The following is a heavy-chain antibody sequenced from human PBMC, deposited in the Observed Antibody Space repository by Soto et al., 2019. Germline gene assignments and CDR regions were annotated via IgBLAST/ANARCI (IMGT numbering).Heavy chain of an antibody. CDR1: GYTFTSYG. J-gene: IGHJ6*02. V-gene: IGHV1-18*04. D-gene: IGHD5-18*01. Sequence: ASVKVSCKASGYTFTSYGISWVRQAPGQGLEWMGWISAYNGNTNYAQKLQGRVTMTTDTSTSTAYMELRSLRSDDTAVYYCARGVYSYGSDSYYHGMDVWGQGTTVTVS. CDR2: ISAYNGNT. CDR3: ARGVYSYGSDSYYHGMDV.